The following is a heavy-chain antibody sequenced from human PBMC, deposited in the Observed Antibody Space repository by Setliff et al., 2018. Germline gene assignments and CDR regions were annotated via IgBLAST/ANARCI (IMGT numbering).Heavy chain of an antibody. CDR3: AKVRLPNSYMRSGVES. J-gene: IGHJ5*01. Sequence: GGSLKISCAASGFTFSNYRMNWVRQAPGKGLEWISYISSSSTPIYYADSVKGRFTISRDNAKNSLYLQMNSLRVEDTAFYYCAKVRLPNSYMRSGVESWGQGTLVTVSS. D-gene: IGHD1-20*01. CDR1: GFTFSNYR. CDR2: ISSSSTPI. V-gene: IGHV3-48*04.